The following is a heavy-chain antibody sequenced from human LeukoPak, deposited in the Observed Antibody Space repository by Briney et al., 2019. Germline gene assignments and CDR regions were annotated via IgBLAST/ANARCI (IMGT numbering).Heavy chain of an antibody. J-gene: IGHJ3*02. CDR1: NGSINNYY. Sequence: SETLSLTCTVSNGSINNYYWSWIRQPPGKGLEWIGYSYSSGSTTYNPSLKSRVTISVDTAKNQFSLKLSSVTAADTAVYYCARVVDYYVHAFDIWGQGTMVTVSS. D-gene: IGHD3-10*02. CDR3: ARVVDYYVHAFDI. CDR2: SYSSGST. V-gene: IGHV4-59*01.